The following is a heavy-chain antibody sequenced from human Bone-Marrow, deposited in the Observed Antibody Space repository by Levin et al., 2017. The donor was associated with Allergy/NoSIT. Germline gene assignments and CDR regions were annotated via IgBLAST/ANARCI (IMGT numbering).Heavy chain of an antibody. CDR1: GFTFSSSH. CDR2: ISSTSKI. D-gene: IGHD2-2*01. V-gene: IGHV3-48*02. Sequence: LSLTCAASGFTFSSSHMNWVRQAPGKGLEWVSYISSTSKIYYADSVKGRFTISRDNAKNSLYLQMNSLRDEDTAVYYCTRDRGYCSSTSCYQDYFDYWGQGTLVTVSS. J-gene: IGHJ4*02. CDR3: TRDRGYCSSTSCYQDYFDY.